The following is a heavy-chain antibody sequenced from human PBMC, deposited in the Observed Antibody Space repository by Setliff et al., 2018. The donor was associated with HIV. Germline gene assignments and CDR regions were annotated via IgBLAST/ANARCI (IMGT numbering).Heavy chain of an antibody. V-gene: IGHV4-31*03. CDR3: VRDSYFNYWSSHYNGMDV. CDR1: GGSILSGGYY. D-gene: IGHD3-3*01. Sequence: SETLSLTCSVSGGSILSGGYYWSWIRQHPGRGLEWIGYIYYSGSTTYNPSLKSRATISLDSSMNQFSLKVSSVTAADTAVYFCVRDSYFNYWSSHYNGMDVWGQGTPVTVSS. J-gene: IGHJ6*02. CDR2: IYYSGST.